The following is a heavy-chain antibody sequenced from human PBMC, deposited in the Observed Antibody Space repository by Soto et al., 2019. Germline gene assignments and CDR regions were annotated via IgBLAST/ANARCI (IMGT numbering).Heavy chain of an antibody. Sequence: PRVSCAASGFTVSSNYMSWVRQAPGKGLEWVSVIYSGGSTYYADSVKGRFTISRHNSKNTLYLQMNSLRAEDTAVYYCARGPTGDSSGWGYNDYWGQGTLVTVSS. CDR3: ARGPTGDSSGWGYNDY. J-gene: IGHJ4*02. CDR2: IYSGGST. CDR1: GFTVSSNY. D-gene: IGHD6-19*01. V-gene: IGHV3-53*04.